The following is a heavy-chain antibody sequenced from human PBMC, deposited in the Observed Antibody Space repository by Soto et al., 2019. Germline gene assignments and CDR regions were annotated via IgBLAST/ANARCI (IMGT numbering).Heavy chain of an antibody. CDR2: VYHSGKT. J-gene: IGHJ2*01. V-gene: IGHV4-59*08. Sequence: QVQLQESGPGLVKPSETLSLTCTVSGDYISSHYWSWIRQPPGKGLEWIGYVYHSGKTDSNPSLTSRATISMDTSKNQISLSLTSVTAADAAVYYCARPKGIAPAIWYFDLWGRGTLVTVSS. CDR3: ARPKGIAPAIWYFDL. D-gene: IGHD6-13*01. CDR1: GDYISSHY.